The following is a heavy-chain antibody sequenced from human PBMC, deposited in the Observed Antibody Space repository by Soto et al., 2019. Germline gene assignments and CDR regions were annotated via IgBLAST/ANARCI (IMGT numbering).Heavy chain of an antibody. Sequence: NPSETLSLTCTVSGGSISSGDYFWSWIRHLPRKGLEWIGYVYQTGTTYYNPSLKSRVSISVDTSENQLSLKLTSVTAADTAVYYCARGIAVLGVGEVDYWGQGTLVTVSS. CDR1: GGSISSGDYF. CDR3: ARGIAVLGVGEVDY. V-gene: IGHV4-31*03. D-gene: IGHD6-19*01. CDR2: VYQTGTT. J-gene: IGHJ4*02.